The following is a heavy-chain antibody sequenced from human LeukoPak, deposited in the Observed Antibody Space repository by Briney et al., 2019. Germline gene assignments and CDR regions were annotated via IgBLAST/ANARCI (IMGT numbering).Heavy chain of an antibody. D-gene: IGHD3-22*01. CDR2: IYHSGST. CDR3: ASPLLDSSGYYNTWGDAFDI. Sequence: SGTLSLTCAVSGGSISSSNWWSWVRQPPGKGLEWIGEIYHSGSTNYNPSLKSRVTISVDKSKNQFSLKLSSVTAADTAVYYCASPLLDSSGYYNTWGDAFDIWGQGTMVTVSS. J-gene: IGHJ3*02. V-gene: IGHV4-4*02. CDR1: GGSISSSNW.